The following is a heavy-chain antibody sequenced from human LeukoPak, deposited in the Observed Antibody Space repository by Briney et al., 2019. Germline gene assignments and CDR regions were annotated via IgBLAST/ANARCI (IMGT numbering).Heavy chain of an antibody. CDR3: ARTYGDYVYTFGY. J-gene: IGHJ4*02. CDR1: GFTFSSYS. V-gene: IGHV3-48*01. Sequence: GGSLRLSCAASGFTFSSYSMMWVRQAPGKGLEWVSCISSSSTTIHYADSVKGRFTISRDNAKNSVYLQMNSLRAEDTAVYYCARTYGDYVYTFGYWGQGTLVTVSS. CDR2: ISSSSTTI. D-gene: IGHD4-17*01.